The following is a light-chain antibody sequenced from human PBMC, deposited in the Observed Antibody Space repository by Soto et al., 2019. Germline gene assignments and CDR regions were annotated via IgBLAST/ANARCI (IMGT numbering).Light chain of an antibody. CDR2: EGT. CDR3: CSYAGSSTFWV. V-gene: IGLV2-23*01. Sequence: QSALSQPASVSGSPGQSITISCTGTSSDVGSYDLVSWYQHHPAKAPKLILYEGTKRPSGVSNRFSGSKSGNTASLTISGLQAEDEADYHCCSYAGSSTFWVFGGGTKVTV. J-gene: IGLJ3*02. CDR1: SSDVGSYDL.